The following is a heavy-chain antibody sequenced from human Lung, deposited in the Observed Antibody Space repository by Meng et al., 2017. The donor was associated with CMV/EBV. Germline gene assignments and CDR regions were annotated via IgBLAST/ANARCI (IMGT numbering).Heavy chain of an antibody. CDR2: IYHSGST. V-gene: IGHV4-4*02. J-gene: IGHJ4*02. CDR3: ASFPPPGKQWLVTDY. CDR1: GGSISSSNW. D-gene: IGHD6-19*01. Sequence: LTGPGPGLVKPSGTLALTCAVSGGSISSSNWWSWGRQPPGKGLEWIGEIYHSGSTNYNPSLKSRVTISVDKSKNQFSLKLSSVTAADTAVYYCASFPPPGKQWLVTDYWGQGTLVTASS.